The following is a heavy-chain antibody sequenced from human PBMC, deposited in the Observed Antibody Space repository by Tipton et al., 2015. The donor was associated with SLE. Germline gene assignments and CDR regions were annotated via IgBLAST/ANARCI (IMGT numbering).Heavy chain of an antibody. J-gene: IGHJ3*02. V-gene: IGHV3-9*01. CDR1: GFIFDDYA. CDR2: ISWDSESL. CDR3: ARASLTGRGAFDI. Sequence: SLRLSCAGSGFIFDDYAMHWVRQSPGKGLEWVSGISWDSESLGYADSVKGRFTVSRDNANNSLYLQMNSLRAEDTSVYYCARASLTGRGAFDIWGQGTMVTVSS.